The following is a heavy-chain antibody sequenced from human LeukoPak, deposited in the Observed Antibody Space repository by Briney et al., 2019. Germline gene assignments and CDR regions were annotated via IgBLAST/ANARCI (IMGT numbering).Heavy chain of an antibody. Sequence: SVKVSCKASGGTFSRYAISWVRQAPGQGLEWMGGIIPIFGTANYAQKFQGRVTITTDESTSTAYMELSSLRSEDTAVYYCESGGRERGPIDYWGQGTLVTVSS. J-gene: IGHJ4*02. CDR3: ESGGRERGPIDY. CDR1: GGTFSRYA. D-gene: IGHD2-21*01. CDR2: IIPIFGTA. V-gene: IGHV1-69*05.